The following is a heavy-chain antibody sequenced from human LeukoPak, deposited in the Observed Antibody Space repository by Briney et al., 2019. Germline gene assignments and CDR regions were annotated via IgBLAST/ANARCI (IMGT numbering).Heavy chain of an antibody. CDR1: GGSISSYY. CDR2: IYTSGST. CDR3: ASDVGTVTTDNWFDP. J-gene: IGHJ5*02. Sequence: SETLSLTCTVSGGSISSYYWSWIRQPAGKGLEWIGRIYTSGSTNYNPSLKSRVTMSVDTSKNQFSLKLSSVTAADTAVYYCASDVGTVTTDNWFDPWGQGTLVTVSS. V-gene: IGHV4-4*07. D-gene: IGHD4-17*01.